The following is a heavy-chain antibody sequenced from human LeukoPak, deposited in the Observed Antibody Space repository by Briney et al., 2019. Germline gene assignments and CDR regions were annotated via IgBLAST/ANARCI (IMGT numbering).Heavy chain of an antibody. CDR2: MNPNSGNT. D-gene: IGHD2-2*01. CDR1: GYTFTSYD. CDR3: ARVLIVVVPAAGYYYYYYGMDV. J-gene: IGHJ6*02. Sequence: ASVKVSCKASGYTFTSYDINWVRQATGQGLEWMGWMNPNSGNTGYAQKFQGRVTMTRNTSISTAYMELSSLRAEDPAVYYCARVLIVVVPAAGYYYYYYGMDVWGQGTTVTVSS. V-gene: IGHV1-8*01.